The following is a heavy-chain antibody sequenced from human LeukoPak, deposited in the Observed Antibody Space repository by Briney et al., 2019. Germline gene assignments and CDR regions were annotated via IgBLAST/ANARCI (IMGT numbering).Heavy chain of an antibody. V-gene: IGHV3-74*01. CDR2: IHSDGSST. D-gene: IGHD4-11*01. J-gene: IGHJ4*02. CDR3: AKGGSKAPDY. Sequence: PGGSLRLSCAASGFTFSNHWMHWVRQAPGKGLVWVSRIHSDGSSTTYADSVKGRFTISRDNAKNTLYLQMNSLRAEDTAVYYCAKGGSKAPDYWGQGTLVTVSS. CDR1: GFTFSNHW.